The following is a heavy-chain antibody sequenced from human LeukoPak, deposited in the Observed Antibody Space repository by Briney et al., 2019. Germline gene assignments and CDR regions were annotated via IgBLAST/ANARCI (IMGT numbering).Heavy chain of an antibody. CDR3: TTVDFWSGDFSFFDY. CDR1: GFTFSNAW. J-gene: IGHJ4*02. Sequence: GGSLRLSCAASGFTFSNAWMSWVRQAPGKGLEWVGRIKSKNDGGTTDYAAPVKGRFTISRDDSKNTLYLQMNSLKTEDTAVYYCTTVDFWSGDFSFFDYWGQGTLVTVSS. CDR2: IKSKNDGGTT. V-gene: IGHV3-15*01. D-gene: IGHD3-3*01.